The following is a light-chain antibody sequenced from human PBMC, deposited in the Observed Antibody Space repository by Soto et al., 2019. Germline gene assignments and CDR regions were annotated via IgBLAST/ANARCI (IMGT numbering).Light chain of an antibody. CDR1: SSDVGGYDL. V-gene: IGLV2-14*02. CDR2: EGS. CDR3: FSHRSGDSHV. Sequence: QSALTQPASVSGSPGQSITISCTGTSSDVGGYDLVSWYQQHPGKAPKLIIYEGSKRPSGVSNRFSGSKTGNTASLTISGLQAEDEADYYCFSHRSGDSHVFGTGTKLTVL. J-gene: IGLJ1*01.